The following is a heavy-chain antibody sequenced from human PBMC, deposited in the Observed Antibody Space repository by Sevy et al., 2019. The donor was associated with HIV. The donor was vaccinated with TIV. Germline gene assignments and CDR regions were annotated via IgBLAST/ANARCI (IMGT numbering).Heavy chain of an antibody. Sequence: ASVKVSCKASGYTFTSYGISWVRQAPGQGLEWMGWISAYNGNTNYAQKLQGRVTMTTDTSTSTAYMELRSLRSDDTAVYYCAGLPLNYYDSSGYYTPLYYYYGMDVWGQGTTVTVSS. CDR3: AGLPLNYYDSSGYYTPLYYYYGMDV. CDR1: GYTFTSYG. D-gene: IGHD3-22*01. J-gene: IGHJ6*02. V-gene: IGHV1-18*01. CDR2: ISAYNGNT.